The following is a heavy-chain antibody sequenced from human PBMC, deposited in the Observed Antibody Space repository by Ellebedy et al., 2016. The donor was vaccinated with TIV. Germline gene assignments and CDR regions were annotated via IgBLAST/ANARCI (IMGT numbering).Heavy chain of an antibody. J-gene: IGHJ4*02. CDR1: GYTFTGYY. D-gene: IGHD1-7*01. CDR3: ARGFKNWNYASVVGY. V-gene: IGHV1-2*02. CDR2: INPNSGGT. Sequence: ASVKVSXXASGYTFTGYYMHWVRQAPGQGLEWMGWINPNSGGTNYAQKFQGRVTMTRDTSISTAYMELSRLRSDDTAVYYCARGFKNWNYASVVGYWGQGTLVTVSS.